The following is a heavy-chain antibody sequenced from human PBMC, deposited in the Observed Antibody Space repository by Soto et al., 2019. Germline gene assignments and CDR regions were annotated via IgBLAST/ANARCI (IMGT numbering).Heavy chain of an antibody. V-gene: IGHV4-34*01. J-gene: IGHJ6*03. CDR1: GGTFGGFY. Sequence: SETLSLTCAVYGGTFGGFYWSWIRQPPGKGLEWIGEINHSGSTNYNPSLKGRVTISLDTSKNQFSLKLGSVTAADTAVYYCASSILRFLQYYHPNYMDVWGKGTTVTVS. CDR2: INHSGST. D-gene: IGHD3-3*01. CDR3: ASSILRFLQYYHPNYMDV.